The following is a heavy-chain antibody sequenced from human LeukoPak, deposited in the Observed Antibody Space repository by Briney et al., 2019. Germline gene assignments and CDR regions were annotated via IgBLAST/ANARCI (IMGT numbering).Heavy chain of an antibody. D-gene: IGHD2-21*02. J-gene: IGHJ3*02. V-gene: IGHV1-18*01. CDR1: GYTFTSYG. Sequence: ASVKVSCKASGYTFTSYGISWVRQAPGQGLEWMGWISAYNGNTNYAQKLQGRVTMTIDTSTSTAYMELRSLRSDDTAVYYCARWGAAHSTEIDAFDIWGQGTMVTVSS. CDR2: ISAYNGNT. CDR3: ARWGAAHSTEIDAFDI.